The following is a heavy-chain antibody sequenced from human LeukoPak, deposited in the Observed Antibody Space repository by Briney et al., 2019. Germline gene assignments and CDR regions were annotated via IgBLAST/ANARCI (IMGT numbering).Heavy chain of an antibody. CDR2: IYYSGST. V-gene: IGHV4-31*03. D-gene: IGHD4-23*01. CDR1: GVSISSGGYY. CDR3: ARYYGGNYFFDF. Sequence: PSETLSLTCTVSGVSISSGGYYWNWIRQHPGKGLEWIGYIYYSGSTYYNPSLKSRVTISIDTSNNQFSLKLTSVTAADTAVYYCARYYGGNYFFDFWGQGTLVTVSS. J-gene: IGHJ4*02.